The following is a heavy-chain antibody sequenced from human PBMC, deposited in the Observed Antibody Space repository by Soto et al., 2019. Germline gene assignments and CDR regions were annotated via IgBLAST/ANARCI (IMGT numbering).Heavy chain of an antibody. J-gene: IGHJ6*02. V-gene: IGHV3-30*04. CDR1: GLTFNIYA. Sequence: WGSLRLSCTASGLTFNIYAMHWVRQTTGKGLEWVAIISYDGRKIAYTESVRGRFTISRDNSKNTLYLQMDSLRTDDTAVYYCARRDFYGGRNCYSGDYAMDVWGQGTTVTVSS. D-gene: IGHD2-21*01. CDR3: ARRDFYGGRNCYSGDYAMDV. CDR2: ISYDGRKI.